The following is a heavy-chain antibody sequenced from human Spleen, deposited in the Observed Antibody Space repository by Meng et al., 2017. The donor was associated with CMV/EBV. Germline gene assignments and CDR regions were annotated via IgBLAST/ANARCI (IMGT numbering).Heavy chain of an antibody. V-gene: IGHV1-2*02. Sequence: ASVKVSCKASGYSFTEYRIHWVRQGPGQGLEWMGSMNPDNGDVNYAQKSQGRVTMARDTSIRTAYLDLKRLKSDDTAIYYCARRGTEGGLWTYYSYRGLDVWGQGTTVTVSS. CDR3: ARRGTEGGLWTYYSYRGLDV. CDR2: MNPDNGDV. D-gene: IGHD3/OR15-3a*01. J-gene: IGHJ6*02. CDR1: GYSFTEYR.